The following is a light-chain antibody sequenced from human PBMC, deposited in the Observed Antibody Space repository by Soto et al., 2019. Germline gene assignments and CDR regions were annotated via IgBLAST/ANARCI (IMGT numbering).Light chain of an antibody. V-gene: IGLV2-8*01. CDR1: SSDVGGYNY. J-gene: IGLJ2*01. CDR3: GSFAGNNNVV. CDR2: EVS. Sequence: QSVLTQPPSASGSPGQSVTISCTGTSSDVGGYNYVSWYQQHPGKAPKLMISEVSKRPSGVPDRFSGSKSGNTASLTVSGLQAEDEAGYYCGSFAGNNNVVFGGGTKLTVL.